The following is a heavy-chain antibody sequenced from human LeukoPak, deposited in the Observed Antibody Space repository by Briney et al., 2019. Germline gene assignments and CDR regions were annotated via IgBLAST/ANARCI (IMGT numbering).Heavy chain of an antibody. Sequence: AGGSLRLSSAASGFTFSSSEMNWVRQAPGQGLEWFSYISSSGSTIYYADSVKARFTIPKANAKNSLYLQMNSLRAEGMAVYFCAGGHSSGYYPIDYWGEGTLVTVSS. CDR2: ISSSGSTI. V-gene: IGHV3-48*03. D-gene: IGHD3-22*01. J-gene: IGHJ4*02. CDR1: GFTFSSSE. CDR3: AGGHSSGYYPIDY.